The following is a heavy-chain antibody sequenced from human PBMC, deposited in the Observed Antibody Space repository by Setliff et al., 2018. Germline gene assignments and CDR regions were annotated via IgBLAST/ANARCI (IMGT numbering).Heavy chain of an antibody. CDR2: IYYSGSA. Sequence: KTSETLSLTCTVSGGSISSTTDYWGWIRHPPGKGLEWIGSIYYSGSAFYNPSLKSRVTMSVDTSKNQFSLHLTSVTAADTAVYYCAREVGTSTSSDAFDVWGQGMMVTVSS. J-gene: IGHJ3*01. CDR3: AREVGTSTSSDAFDV. D-gene: IGHD1-26*01. CDR1: GGSISSTTDY. V-gene: IGHV4-39*07.